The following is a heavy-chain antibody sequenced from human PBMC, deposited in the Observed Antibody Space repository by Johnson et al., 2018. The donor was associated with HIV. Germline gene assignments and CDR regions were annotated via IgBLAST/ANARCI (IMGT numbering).Heavy chain of an antibody. CDR3: GREAGYYDSSGYSDAFDI. V-gene: IGHV3-7*01. Sequence: VQLVESGGGLVQPGGSLRLSCAASGFTFSSYWMSCVRQAPGKGLEWVANIKQDGSEKYYVDSVKGRFTISRDNAKNSLYLQMNSLRAEDTAVYYCGREAGYYDSSGYSDAFDIWGQGTMVTVSS. CDR2: IKQDGSEK. CDR1: GFTFSSYW. D-gene: IGHD3-22*01. J-gene: IGHJ3*02.